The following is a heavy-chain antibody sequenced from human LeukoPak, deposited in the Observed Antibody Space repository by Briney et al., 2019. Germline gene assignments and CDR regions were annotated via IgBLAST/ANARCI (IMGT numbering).Heavy chain of an antibody. V-gene: IGHV3-20*04. Sequence: RSGGSLRLSCAASGFLFDDYGMSWVRQAPGKGLEWVSGINWNGGSTGYADSVKGRFTISRDNAKNSLYLQMNSLRAEDTALYYCARASIAVAATLYYFDYWGQGTLVTVSS. J-gene: IGHJ4*02. CDR3: ARASIAVAATLYYFDY. CDR1: GFLFDDYG. D-gene: IGHD6-19*01. CDR2: INWNGGST.